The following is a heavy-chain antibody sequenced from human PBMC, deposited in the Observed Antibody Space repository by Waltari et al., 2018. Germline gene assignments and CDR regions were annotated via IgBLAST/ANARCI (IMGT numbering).Heavy chain of an antibody. Sequence: EVQLVESGGGLVQPGGSLRLSCAASGFTFSSYWMSWVGQAPGKGLEWVANIKQDGSEKYYVDSVKGRFTISRDNAKNSLYLQMNSLRAEDTAVYYCARGSWGSKGAFDIWGQGTMVTVSS. CDR1: GFTFSSYW. D-gene: IGHD7-27*01. J-gene: IGHJ3*02. V-gene: IGHV3-7*01. CDR2: IKQDGSEK. CDR3: ARGSWGSKGAFDI.